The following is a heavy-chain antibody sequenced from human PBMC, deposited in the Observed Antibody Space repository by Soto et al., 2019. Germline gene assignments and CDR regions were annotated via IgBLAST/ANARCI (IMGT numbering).Heavy chain of an antibody. V-gene: IGHV3-30*03. CDR1: GFTLSTYG. CDR3: ARDYGHSNWYNWFDL. D-gene: IGHD4-17*01. J-gene: IGHJ5*02. CDR2: ISNDGNTQ. Sequence: PGESLSLSCAASGFTLSTYGMRWVRQAPGKGQECEAMISNDGNTQYYLDSVKGQFSVSRDTSKNTLHVHMNSLRSEDTGMYYCARDYGHSNWYNWFDLWGQGTLVTVSS.